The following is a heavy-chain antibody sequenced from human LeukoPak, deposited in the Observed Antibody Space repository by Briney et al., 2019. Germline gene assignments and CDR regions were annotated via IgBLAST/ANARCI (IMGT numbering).Heavy chain of an antibody. V-gene: IGHV5-51*01. CDR2: INPGDSDT. Sequence: HGESLKISCKASGYPLNTNWIGWVRQLPGKGLEWMGIINPGDSDTRYSPSFQGQVTMSADKYTSTAYLQWSSLKASDSAMYYCARGRHCSSGSCYFDPWGQGTLVTVTS. CDR1: GYPLNTNW. CDR3: ARGRHCSSGSCYFDP. D-gene: IGHD2-15*01. J-gene: IGHJ5*02.